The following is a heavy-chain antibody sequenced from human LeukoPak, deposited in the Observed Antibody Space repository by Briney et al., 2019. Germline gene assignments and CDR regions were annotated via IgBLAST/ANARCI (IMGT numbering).Heavy chain of an antibody. Sequence: GGSVKVSCKASGYTFTSYGISWVRQAPGQGLEWMGWISAYNGNTNYAQKLQGRVTMTTDTSTSTAYMELRSLRSDDTAVYYCARDFRDIVATITQYYFDYWGQGTLVTVSS. V-gene: IGHV1-18*04. CDR1: GYTFTSYG. D-gene: IGHD5-12*01. CDR2: ISAYNGNT. CDR3: ARDFRDIVATITQYYFDY. J-gene: IGHJ4*02.